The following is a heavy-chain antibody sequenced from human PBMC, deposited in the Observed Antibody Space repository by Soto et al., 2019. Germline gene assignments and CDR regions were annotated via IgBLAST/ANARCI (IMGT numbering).Heavy chain of an antibody. D-gene: IGHD1-1*01. CDR3: DRDIGTGRRPYYFDY. J-gene: IGHJ4*02. CDR2: IYYSGST. V-gene: IGHV4-30-4*01. Sequence: SETLSLTCTVSGGSISSGDYYWSWIRQPPGKGLEWIGYIYYSGSTYYNPSLKSRVTISVDTSKNQFSLKLSSVTAADTAVYYCDRDIGTGRRPYYFDYWGQGTLVTVSS. CDR1: GGSISSGDYY.